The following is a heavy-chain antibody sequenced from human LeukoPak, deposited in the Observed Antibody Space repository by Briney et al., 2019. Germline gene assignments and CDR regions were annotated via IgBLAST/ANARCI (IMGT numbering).Heavy chain of an antibody. CDR3: AKGKTYLDAFDI. CDR2: LSGSGGST. V-gene: IGHV3-23*01. Sequence: GGSLRLSCAASGFTFSSYAMSWVRQAPGEGLGWVSALSGSGGSTYYADSVKGRFTISRDNSKNTLYLQMNSLRADDTAVYYCAKGKTYLDAFDIWGQGTMVTVSS. CDR1: GFTFSSYA. D-gene: IGHD3-10*01. J-gene: IGHJ3*02.